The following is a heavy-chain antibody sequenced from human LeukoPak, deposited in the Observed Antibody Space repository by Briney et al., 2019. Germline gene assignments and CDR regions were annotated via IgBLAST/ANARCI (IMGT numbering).Heavy chain of an antibody. CDR3: ANPGDFWSGYYTY. CDR2: ITSSGSVI. D-gene: IGHD3-3*01. J-gene: IGHJ4*02. Sequence: GGSLRLSCAASGFTFSTNSMSWVRQAPGKGLEWVSYITSSGSVIHYSDSVRGRFTISRDNAKSSLYLQMNSLRAEDTAVYYCANPGDFWSGYYTYWGQGTLVTVSS. CDR1: GFTFSTNS. V-gene: IGHV3-48*01.